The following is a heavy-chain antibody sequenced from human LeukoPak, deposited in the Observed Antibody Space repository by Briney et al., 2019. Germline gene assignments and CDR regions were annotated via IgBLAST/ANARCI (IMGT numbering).Heavy chain of an antibody. CDR2: ISSRGSTI. D-gene: IGHD2-2*03. Sequence: GGSLRLSCAASGFTFSSYEMNWVRQAPGKGLEWVSYISSRGSTIYYADSVKGRFTISRDNAKNSLYLQMNSLRAEDTAVYYCARDLGIVVQERAFDIWGQGTMVTVSS. CDR1: GFTFSSYE. J-gene: IGHJ3*02. V-gene: IGHV3-48*03. CDR3: ARDLGIVVQERAFDI.